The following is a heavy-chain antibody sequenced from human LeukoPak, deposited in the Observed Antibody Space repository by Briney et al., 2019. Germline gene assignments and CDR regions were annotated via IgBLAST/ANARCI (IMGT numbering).Heavy chain of an antibody. D-gene: IGHD2-2*01. V-gene: IGHV4-4*07. CDR3: ARDSGCSSTSCYAANAFDI. J-gene: IGHJ3*02. Sequence: SETLSLTCTVSGGSISSYYWSWIRQPAGKGLEWIGRIYTSGSTNYNPSLKSRVTMSVDTSKNQFSLKLSSVTAADTAVYYCARDSGCSSTSCYAANAFDIWGQGTMVTVSS. CDR2: IYTSGST. CDR1: GGSISSYY.